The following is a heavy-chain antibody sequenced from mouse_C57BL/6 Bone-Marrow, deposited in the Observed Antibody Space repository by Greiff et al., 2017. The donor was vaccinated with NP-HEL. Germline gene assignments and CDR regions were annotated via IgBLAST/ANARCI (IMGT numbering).Heavy chain of an antibody. J-gene: IGHJ2*01. V-gene: IGHV1-26*01. CDR2: INPNNGGT. CDR1: GYTFTDYY. Sequence: VQLQQSGPELVKPGASVKISCKASGYTFTDYYMNWVKQSHGKSLEWIGDINPNNGGTSYNQKFKGKATLTVDKSSSTAYMELRSLTSEDSAVYYCARRGNYDYLDYWGQGTTLTVSS. CDR3: ARRGNYDYLDY. D-gene: IGHD2-1*01.